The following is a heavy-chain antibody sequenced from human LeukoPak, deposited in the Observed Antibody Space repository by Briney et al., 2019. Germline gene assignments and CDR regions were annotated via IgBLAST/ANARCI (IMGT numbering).Heavy chain of an antibody. D-gene: IGHD3-22*01. CDR2: ISDYGSNR. CDR3: ARDTPWDYYDSSGPNSDYGMDV. V-gene: IGHV3-30*04. Sequence: PGRSLRLSCAASEFIFSDYAMDWVRQAPGKGLEWVAIISDYGSNRYYADSVRGRFTISRDNSKNTLYLQMNNLRAEDTAVYYCARDTPWDYYDSSGPNSDYGMDVWGQGTTVTVSS. CDR1: EFIFSDYA. J-gene: IGHJ6*02.